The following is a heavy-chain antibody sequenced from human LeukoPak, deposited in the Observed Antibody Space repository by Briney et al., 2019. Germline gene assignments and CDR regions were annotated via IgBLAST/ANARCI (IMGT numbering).Heavy chain of an antibody. CDR1: GGSISSSSYY. D-gene: IGHD5-12*01. CDR3: AREGLYYYYMDV. CDR2: IYYSGST. Sequence: SETLSLTCTVSGGSISSSSYYWGWIRQPPGKGLEWIGSIYYSGSTYYNPSLKSRVTISVDTSKNQFSLKLSSVTAADTAVYYCAREGLYYYYMDVWGKGTTVTVSS. V-gene: IGHV4-39*07. J-gene: IGHJ6*03.